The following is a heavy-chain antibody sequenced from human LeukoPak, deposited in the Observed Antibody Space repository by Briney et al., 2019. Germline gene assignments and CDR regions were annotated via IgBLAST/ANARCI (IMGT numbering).Heavy chain of an antibody. CDR2: INHSGST. CDR1: GGSFSGYY. D-gene: IGHD5-24*01. Sequence: PSETLSLTCGVYGGSFSGYYWSWIRQPPGKGREWIGEINHSGSTNYNPSLKSRVTISVDTSKNQFSLKLRSVTAADTAVYYCARAPGRWLQSSPFDYWGQGTLVTFSS. V-gene: IGHV4-34*01. CDR3: ARAPGRWLQSSPFDY. J-gene: IGHJ4*02.